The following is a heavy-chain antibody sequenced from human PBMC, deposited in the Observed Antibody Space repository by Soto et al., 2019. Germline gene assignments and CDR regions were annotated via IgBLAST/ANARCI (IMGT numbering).Heavy chain of an antibody. V-gene: IGHV4-61*01. D-gene: IGHD3-10*01. J-gene: IGHJ5*02. CDR3: ERVGAGAKTVNWFDP. CDR2: IHYSGST. Sequence: SETLSLTCTVSGGSVSSGSYYWSWIRQPPGKGLEWIGYIHYSGSTNYNPSLLSRVTISVDMSKNQFSLKLTSVTPADTAVYYCERVGAGAKTVNWFDPWGQGTLVTVSS. CDR1: GGSVSSGSYY.